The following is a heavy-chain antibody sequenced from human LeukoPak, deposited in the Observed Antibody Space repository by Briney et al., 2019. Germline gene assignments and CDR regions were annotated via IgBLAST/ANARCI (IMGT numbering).Heavy chain of an antibody. CDR2: ISGIGGST. J-gene: IGHJ4*02. V-gene: IGHV3-23*01. CDR3: AKDRIAYCGGDCN. D-gene: IGHD2-21*02. Sequence: GGSLRLSCAASGFTFSSYAMSWVRQAPGKGLEWVSAISGIGGSTYYADSVKGRFTISRDNSKNTLYLQMNSLRAEDTAVYYCAKDRIAYCGGDCNWGQGTLVTVSS. CDR1: GFTFSSYA.